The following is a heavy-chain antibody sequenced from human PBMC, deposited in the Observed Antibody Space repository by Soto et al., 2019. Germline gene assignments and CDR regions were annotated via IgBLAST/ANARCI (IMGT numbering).Heavy chain of an antibody. CDR1: GGTFSSYA. V-gene: IGHV1-69*13. CDR3: ARDSPGIAAAGTERDFYYGMDV. CDR2: IITIFGTT. Sequence: SVKVSCKASGGTFSSYAISWVRQAPGQGLEWMGEIITIFGTTNYAQKFQGRVTITADESTSTAYIELSSLRSEDTAVYYCARDSPGIAAAGTERDFYYGMDVWGQGTTVT. D-gene: IGHD6-13*01. J-gene: IGHJ6*02.